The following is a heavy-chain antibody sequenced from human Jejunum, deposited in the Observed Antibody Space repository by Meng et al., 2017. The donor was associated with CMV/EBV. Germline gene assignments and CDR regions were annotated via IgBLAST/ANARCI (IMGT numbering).Heavy chain of an antibody. CDR1: GFTFGTYW. D-gene: IGHD3-10*01. Sequence: SCVGSGFTFGTYWMRWVRQAPGKGLVWVSPINNDGSTTTYADSVKGRFTISRDNAKNTLYLQMNSLRVEDTAVYYCARGAGGFDQWGQGALVTVSS. CDR2: INNDGSTT. V-gene: IGHV3-74*03. CDR3: ARGAGGFDQ. J-gene: IGHJ4*02.